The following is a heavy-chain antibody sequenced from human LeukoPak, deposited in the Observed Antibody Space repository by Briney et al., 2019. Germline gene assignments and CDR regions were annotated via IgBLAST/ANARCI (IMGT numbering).Heavy chain of an antibody. J-gene: IGHJ4*02. CDR2: FNPENGNT. V-gene: IGHV1-18*01. D-gene: IGHD6-13*01. CDR1: GYTFASHD. Sequence: GASVKVSCKASGYTFASHDINWVRQAPGQGLEWMGWFNPENGNTNYAQKVQGRVTMTADTSTSTSYMELRSLRSDDTAVYYCAREHSSSWDQFDYWGQGTLVTVSS. CDR3: AREHSSSWDQFDY.